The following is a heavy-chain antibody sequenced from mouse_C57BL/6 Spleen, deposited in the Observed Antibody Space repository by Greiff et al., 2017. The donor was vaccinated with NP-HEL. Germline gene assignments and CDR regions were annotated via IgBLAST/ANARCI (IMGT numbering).Heavy chain of an antibody. J-gene: IGHJ2*01. V-gene: IGHV1-82*01. CDR1: GYAFSSSW. D-gene: IGHD2-4*01. CDR2: IYPGDGDT. Sequence: QVQLQQSGPELVKPGASVKISCKASGYAFSSSWMNWVKQRPGKGLEWIGRIYPGDGDTNYNGKFKGKATLTADKSSSTAYMQLSSLTSEDSAVYFCARGYDFYYFDYWGQGTTLTVSS. CDR3: ARGYDFYYFDY.